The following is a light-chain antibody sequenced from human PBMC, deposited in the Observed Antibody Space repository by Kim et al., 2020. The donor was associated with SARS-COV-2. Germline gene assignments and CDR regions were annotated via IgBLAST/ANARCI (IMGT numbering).Light chain of an antibody. Sequence: QSVLTQPASVSGSPGQLITISCTGANSDVGSYNLVSWYQHHPGKAPKLMIYDVNKRPSGVSNRFSGSKSGKMASLTISGLQAEDEANYYCSSYAGSATHVLFGGGTQLTVL. CDR3: SSYAGSATHVL. V-gene: IGLV2-23*02. J-gene: IGLJ2*01. CDR1: NSDVGSYNL. CDR2: DVN.